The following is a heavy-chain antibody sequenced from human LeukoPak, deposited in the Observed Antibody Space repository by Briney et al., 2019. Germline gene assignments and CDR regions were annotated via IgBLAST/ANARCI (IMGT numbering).Heavy chain of an antibody. D-gene: IGHD6-13*01. CDR1: GFTFSYYG. J-gene: IGHJ3*02. Sequence: GGSLRLSCAASGFTFSYYGMNCVRQAPGKGLEWVSGITGSGTSTYYADSVRGRFTISRYNSKNTLYLQMNSLRAEDTAVYYCARVYGYSSSWYSRGDAFDIWGQGTMVTVSS. CDR3: ARVYGYSSSWYSRGDAFDI. V-gene: IGHV3-23*01. CDR2: ITGSGTST.